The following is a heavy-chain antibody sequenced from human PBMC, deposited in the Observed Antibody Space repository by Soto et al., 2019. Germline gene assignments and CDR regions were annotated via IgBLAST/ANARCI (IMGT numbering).Heavy chain of an antibody. CDR3: ARTGPPVDY. CDR1: GYTFSSYA. V-gene: IGHV1-18*01. CDR2: IITYNGNT. J-gene: IGHJ4*02. Sequence: QVQLVQSGAEVKKPGASVKVSCKASGYTFSSYAISWVRQAPGQGLEWMGWIITYNGNTNYAQKLQGRVTMTTDTSTPPAYMALRSLRSDDTAVYYCARTGPPVDYWGQGTLVTVSS.